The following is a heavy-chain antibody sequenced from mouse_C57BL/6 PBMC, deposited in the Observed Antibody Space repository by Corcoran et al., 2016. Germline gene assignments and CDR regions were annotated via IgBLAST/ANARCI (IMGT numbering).Heavy chain of an antibody. CDR1: GYAFSSYW. J-gene: IGHJ4*01. CDR2: IYPGDGDT. V-gene: IGHV1-80*01. D-gene: IGHD2-5*01. CDR3: ARSGAYYSNYVGYAMDY. Sequence: QVQLQQSGAELVKPGASVKISCKASGYAFSSYWMNWVKQRPGKGLEWIGQIYPGDGDTNYNGKFKGKATLTADNSSSTAYMQLSSLTSEDSAVYFCARSGAYYSNYVGYAMDYWGQGTSVTVSS.